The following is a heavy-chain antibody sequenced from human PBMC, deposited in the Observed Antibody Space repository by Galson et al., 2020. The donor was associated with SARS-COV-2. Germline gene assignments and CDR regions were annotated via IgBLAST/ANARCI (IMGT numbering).Heavy chain of an antibody. CDR1: GGSISSSSYF. CDR2: IYYSGST. Sequence: ASETPSLTCTVSGGSISSSSYFWGWIRQPPGKGLEWIGSIYYSGSTYYNPSLKSRVTISADTPRNRFFLNLNSVTAADTAVYYCARRGGSRGWYSVDYWGQGTLVTVSS. J-gene: IGHJ4*02. CDR3: ARRGGSRGWYSVDY. D-gene: IGHD6-19*01. V-gene: IGHV4-39*01.